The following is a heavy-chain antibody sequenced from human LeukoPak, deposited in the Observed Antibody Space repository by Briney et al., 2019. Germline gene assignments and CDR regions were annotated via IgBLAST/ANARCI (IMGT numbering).Heavy chain of an antibody. CDR1: GFTFSSYW. CDR3: ARMGPYGSGSYAVDY. Sequence: GGSLRLSCAASGFTFSSYWMHWVRQAPGKGLVWVSRINGDGSSTIYADSVKGRFTISRDNAKNTLYLQMNSLRAEDTAVYYCARMGPYGSGSYAVDYWGQGTLVTVSS. V-gene: IGHV3-74*01. J-gene: IGHJ4*02. CDR2: INGDGSST. D-gene: IGHD3-10*01.